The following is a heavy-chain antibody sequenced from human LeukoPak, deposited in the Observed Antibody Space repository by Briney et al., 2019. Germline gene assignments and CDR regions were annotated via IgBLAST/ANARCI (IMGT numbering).Heavy chain of an antibody. J-gene: IGHJ5*02. Sequence: GGSLRLSCAASGFTFSSYSMNCVRQARGEGLEGVSYISSSSSTIYYGDSVKGRFTISRDNAKNSLYLQMNRMRDEDTAVYYSARGSSGWYGFDPWGQGTLVTVSS. CDR1: GFTFSSYS. V-gene: IGHV3-48*02. D-gene: IGHD6-19*01. CDR2: ISSSSSTI. CDR3: ARGSSGWYGFDP.